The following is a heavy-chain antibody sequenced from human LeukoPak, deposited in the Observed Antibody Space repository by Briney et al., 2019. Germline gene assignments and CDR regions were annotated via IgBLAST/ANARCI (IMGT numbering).Heavy chain of an antibody. V-gene: IGHV1-69*02. CDR3: ATTGDMVRGVFDY. D-gene: IGHD3-10*01. Sequence: SVKVSCKASGGTFSSYTISWVREAPAQGLEWMGRIIPILGIANYAQKFQGRVTITADKSTRTAYMELSSLRSEDTAVYYCATTGDMVRGVFDYWGQGTLVTVSS. J-gene: IGHJ4*02. CDR1: GGTFSSYT. CDR2: IIPILGIA.